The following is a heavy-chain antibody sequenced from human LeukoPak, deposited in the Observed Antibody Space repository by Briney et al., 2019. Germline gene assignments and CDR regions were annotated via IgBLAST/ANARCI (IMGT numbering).Heavy chain of an antibody. Sequence: PSETLSLTCAVYGGSFSGYYWSWIRQPPGKGLEWIGEINHSGSTNYNPSLKSRVTISVDTSKNQFSLKLSSVTAAYTAVYYCARGPYCSGGSCYARTFDYWGQGTLVTVSS. CDR1: GGSFSGYY. D-gene: IGHD2-15*01. J-gene: IGHJ4*02. CDR3: ARGPYCSGGSCYARTFDY. V-gene: IGHV4-34*01. CDR2: INHSGST.